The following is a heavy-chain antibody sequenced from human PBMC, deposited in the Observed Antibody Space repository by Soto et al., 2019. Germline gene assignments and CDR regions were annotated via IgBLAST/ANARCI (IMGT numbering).Heavy chain of an antibody. CDR1: GYTFTSYA. J-gene: IGHJ5*02. Sequence: GASVKVSCKASGYTFTSYAMHWVRQAPGQRLEWMGWINAGNGNTKYSQKFQGRVTITRDTSASTAYMELSRLRSEDTAVYYFARGSGGYETLGDFDPWGQGTLVTVSS. V-gene: IGHV1-3*01. CDR2: INAGNGNT. CDR3: ARGSGGYETLGDFDP. D-gene: IGHD2-15*01.